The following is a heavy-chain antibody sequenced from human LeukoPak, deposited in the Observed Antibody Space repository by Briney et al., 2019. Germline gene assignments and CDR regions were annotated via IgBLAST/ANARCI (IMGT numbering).Heavy chain of an antibody. J-gene: IGHJ2*01. D-gene: IGHD7-27*01. CDR1: GFTFGTYG. V-gene: IGHV3-23*01. CDR3: ARELVSLGTGYFDL. CDR2: ITGSSTWT. Sequence: GGSLRLSCEASGFTFGTYGMTWVRQAPGRGLEWVSGITGSSTWTYYADSVRGRFTISRDNSKNALHLQMNNLTADDTAIYYCARELVSLGTGYFDLWGRGTLVTVSS.